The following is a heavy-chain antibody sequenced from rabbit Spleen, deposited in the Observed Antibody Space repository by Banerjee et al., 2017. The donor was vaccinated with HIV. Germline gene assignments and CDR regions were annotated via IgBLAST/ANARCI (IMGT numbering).Heavy chain of an antibody. D-gene: IGHD8-1*01. J-gene: IGHJ3*01. V-gene: IGHV1S47*01. CDR1: GFDFSRTG. CDR2: IDLLFGTT. CDR3: VRGASGSYFAL. Sequence: QEQLMESGGGLVQPGGSLKLSCKASGFDFSRTGVSWVRQAPGKGLEWIGYIDLLFGTTYYANWVNGRFTISSHNAQNTLYLQVHSLTAADTATYFCVRGASGSYFALWGQGTLVTVS.